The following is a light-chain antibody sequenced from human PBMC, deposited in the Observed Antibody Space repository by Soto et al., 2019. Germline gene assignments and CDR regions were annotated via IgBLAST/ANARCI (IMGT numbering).Light chain of an antibody. Sequence: QSAPTQPPSASRSPGQSVTISCTGTSSDVGGYKYVSWYQQHPGKAPKLMIFEVNKRPSGVPDRFSGSKSGNTASLTVSGLQAEDEAHYYCSSYAGINNLGVFGTGTKLTFL. J-gene: IGLJ1*01. CDR3: SSYAGINNLGV. CDR2: EVN. V-gene: IGLV2-8*02. CDR1: SSDVGGYKY.